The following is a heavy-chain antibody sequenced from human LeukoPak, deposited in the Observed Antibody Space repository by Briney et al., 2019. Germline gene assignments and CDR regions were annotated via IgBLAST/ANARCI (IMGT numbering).Heavy chain of an antibody. V-gene: IGHV1-69*04. CDR1: GGTFSSYA. CDR2: IIPILGIA. J-gene: IGHJ5*02. CDR3: ARATTYNWFDP. D-gene: IGHD2/OR15-2a*01. Sequence: SVKVSCKASGGTFSSYAISWVRQAPGQGLEWMGRIIPILGIANYAQKFQGRVTITAYKSTSTAYMELSSLRSEDTAVYYCARATTYNWFDPWGQGTLVTVSS.